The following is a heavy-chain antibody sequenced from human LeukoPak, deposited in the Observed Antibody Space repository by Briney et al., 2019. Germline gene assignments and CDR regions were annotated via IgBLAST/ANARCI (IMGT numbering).Heavy chain of an antibody. CDR3: ASSRGYYYGMDV. CDR1: GFTFSSYE. Sequence: GGSLRLSCAASGFTFSSYEMNWVRQAPGKGLEWVSYISSSGSTIDYTDSVKGRFTISRDNAKDSLYLQMNSLRAEDTAVYYCASSRGYYYGMDVWGQGTTVTVSS. V-gene: IGHV3-48*03. CDR2: ISSSGSTI. J-gene: IGHJ6*02.